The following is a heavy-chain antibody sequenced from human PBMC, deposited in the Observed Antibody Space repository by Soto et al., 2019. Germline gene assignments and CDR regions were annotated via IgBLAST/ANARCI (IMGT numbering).Heavy chain of an antibody. CDR2: ISYDGSNK. D-gene: IGHD4-17*01. CDR1: GFTFSSYA. CDR3: ARTVAPKVGYFDL. J-gene: IGHJ2*01. Sequence: QVQLVESGGGVVQPGRSLRLSCAASGFTFSSYAMHWVRQAPGKGLEWVAVISYDGSNKYYADSVKGRFTISRDNSKNTLYLQMNRLRAEDTAVYYCARTVAPKVGYFDLWGRGTLVTVSS. V-gene: IGHV3-30-3*01.